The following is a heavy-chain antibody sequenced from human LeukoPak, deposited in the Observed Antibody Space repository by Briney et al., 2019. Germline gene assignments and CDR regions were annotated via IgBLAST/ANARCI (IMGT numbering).Heavy chain of an antibody. CDR1: GFTVSSNY. Sequence: GGSLRLSCAASGFTVSSNYMSWVRQAPGKGLEWVSFIYSDNTHYSDSVKGRFTISRDNSKNTLYLQMNSLRAEDTAVYYCAKVGISGKSYFDYWGQGTLVTVSS. V-gene: IGHV3-53*01. CDR2: IYSDNT. D-gene: IGHD3-10*01. CDR3: AKVGISGKSYFDY. J-gene: IGHJ4*02.